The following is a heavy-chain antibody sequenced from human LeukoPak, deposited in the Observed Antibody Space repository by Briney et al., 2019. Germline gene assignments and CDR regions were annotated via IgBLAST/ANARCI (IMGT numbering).Heavy chain of an antibody. J-gene: IGHJ4*02. CDR1: GGSITTYY. Sequence: SETLSLTCTVSGGSITTYYWSWIRQPPGKGLEWIGFIFYSGSTNYNPSLKSRVTISLNTSKTQVSLKLSSVTAADTAVYYCARPPTTILYFDYWGQGTLVTVSS. CDR2: IFYSGST. V-gene: IGHV4-59*01. CDR3: ARPPTTILYFDY. D-gene: IGHD3-9*01.